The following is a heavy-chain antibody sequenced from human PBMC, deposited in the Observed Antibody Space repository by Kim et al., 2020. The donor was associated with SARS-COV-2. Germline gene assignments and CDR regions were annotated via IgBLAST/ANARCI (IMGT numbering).Heavy chain of an antibody. V-gene: IGHV4-39*07. Sequence: SETLSLTCTVSGGSISSSSYYWGWIRQPPGKGLEWIGSIYYSGSTYYNPSLKSRVTISVDTSKNQFSLKLSSVTAADTAVYYCARVISSGWSHFDYWGQGTLVTVSS. D-gene: IGHD6-19*01. CDR2: IYYSGST. CDR3: ARVISSGWSHFDY. CDR1: GGSISSSSYY. J-gene: IGHJ4*02.